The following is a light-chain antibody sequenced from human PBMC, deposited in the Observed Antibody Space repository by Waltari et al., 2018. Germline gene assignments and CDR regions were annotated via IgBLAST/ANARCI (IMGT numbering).Light chain of an antibody. Sequence: DIQMTQSPSTLSASVGDRVTVTCRASQNISTWLAWYQQIPGKAPKLLIYRAASLESGVPSRFSGGGSGTEFTLTISSMQPDDFAIYDCQQYNSSPWTFGQGTKVEI. CDR1: QNISTW. CDR2: RAA. V-gene: IGKV1-5*03. CDR3: QQYNSSPWT. J-gene: IGKJ1*01.